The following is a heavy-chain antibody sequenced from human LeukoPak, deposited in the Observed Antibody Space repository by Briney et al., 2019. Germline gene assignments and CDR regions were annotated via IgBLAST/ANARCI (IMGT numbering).Heavy chain of an antibody. CDR3: ARGPRSGWFDP. V-gene: IGHV4-34*01. CDR2: INHSGST. Sequence: PSETLSLTCAVYGGSFSGYYWSWIRQPPGKGLEWIGEINHSGSTNYNPSLKSRVTISVDTSKNQFSLKLSSVTAADTAVYYCARGPRSGWFDPWGQGTLVTVSS. D-gene: IGHD3-10*01. CDR1: GGSFSGYY. J-gene: IGHJ5*02.